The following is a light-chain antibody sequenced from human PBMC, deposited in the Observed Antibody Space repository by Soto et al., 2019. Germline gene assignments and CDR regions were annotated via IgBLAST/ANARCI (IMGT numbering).Light chain of an antibody. V-gene: IGLV1-36*01. CDR1: SSNIGNNA. CDR3: AAWDDSLNGYV. CDR2: YDD. Sequence: QFVLTKPPSVSEAPRQRVTISCSGSSSNIGNNAVNWYQQLPGKAPKLLIYYDDLLPSGVSDRFSGSKSGTSASLAISGLQSEDEAYYYCAAWDDSLNGYVFGTGTKVTVL. J-gene: IGLJ1*01.